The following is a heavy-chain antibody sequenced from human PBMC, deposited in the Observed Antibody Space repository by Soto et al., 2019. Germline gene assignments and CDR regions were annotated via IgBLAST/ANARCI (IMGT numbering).Heavy chain of an antibody. D-gene: IGHD4-17*01. J-gene: IGHJ3*02. CDR1: GFTFDDSS. Sequence: EVQLVESGGGLVQPGRSPRLSCAASGFTFDDSSMHWVRQAPGKGLEWVSGISWNSGSIGYADSVKGRFTISRDNAKNSLYLQMNSLRAEDTALYYCAKAMTTVTTVDAFDIWGQGTMVTVSS. CDR3: AKAMTTVTTVDAFDI. CDR2: ISWNSGSI. V-gene: IGHV3-9*01.